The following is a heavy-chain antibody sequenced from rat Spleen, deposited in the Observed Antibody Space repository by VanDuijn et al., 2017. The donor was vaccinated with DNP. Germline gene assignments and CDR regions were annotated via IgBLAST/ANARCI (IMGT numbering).Heavy chain of an antibody. CDR3: ARTASYKSGYYFDY. Sequence: QIQLKESGPGLVQPSQTLSLTCTVSGFSLTTNGVSWVRQPPGKGLEWIAAISSGGNTYYNSALKSRLSISRDTSNSQVFLRMNSLQTEDTAIYFCARTASYKSGYYFDYWGQGASVTVSS. V-gene: IGHV2S12*01. CDR2: ISSGGNT. J-gene: IGHJ2*01. D-gene: IGHD4-3*01. CDR1: GFSLTTNG.